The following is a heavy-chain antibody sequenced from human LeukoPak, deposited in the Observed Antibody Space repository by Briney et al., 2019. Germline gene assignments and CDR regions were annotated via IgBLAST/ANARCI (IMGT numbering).Heavy chain of an antibody. Sequence: SETLSLTCAVSGGSISSSNWWSWVRQPPGKGLEWIGEIYHSGSTNYNPSLKSRVTISVDKSKNQFSLKLSSVTAADTAVYYCARAFMVRGVKGWFDPWGQGTLVTVSS. CDR1: GGSISSSNW. D-gene: IGHD3-10*01. V-gene: IGHV4-4*02. CDR2: IYHSGST. CDR3: ARAFMVRGVKGWFDP. J-gene: IGHJ5*02.